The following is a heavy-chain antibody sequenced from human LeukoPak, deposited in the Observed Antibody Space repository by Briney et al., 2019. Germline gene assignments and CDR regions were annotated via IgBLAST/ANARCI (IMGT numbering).Heavy chain of an antibody. V-gene: IGHV4-34*01. D-gene: IGHD1-14*01. Sequence: PSETLSLTCAVYGGSFSGYYWSWIRQPPGKGLEWIGEINHSGSTNYNPSLKSRVTISVDTSKNQFSLKLSSVTAADTAVYYCARGRSSRTSHSHYYFDYWGQGTLVTVSS. CDR3: ARGRSSRTSHSHYYFDY. CDR2: INHSGST. J-gene: IGHJ4*02. CDR1: GGSFSGYY.